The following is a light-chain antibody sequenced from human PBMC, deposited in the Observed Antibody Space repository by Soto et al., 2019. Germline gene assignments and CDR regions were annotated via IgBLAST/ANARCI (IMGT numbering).Light chain of an antibody. V-gene: IGKV3-20*01. J-gene: IGKJ1*01. CDR1: QSVSSSY. CDR2: GAS. Sequence: EIVLTQSPGTLSLSPGERATLSCRASQSVSSSYLAWYQQKPGQPPRLLIYGASNRATGIPDRFSGSGSGTDFTLTISRLEPEDFAVFFCQQYGSSSWTFGQGTKVDIK. CDR3: QQYGSSSWT.